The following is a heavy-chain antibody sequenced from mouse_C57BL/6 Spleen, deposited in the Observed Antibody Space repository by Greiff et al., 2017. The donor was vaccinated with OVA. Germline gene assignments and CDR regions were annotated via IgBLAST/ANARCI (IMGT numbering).Heavy chain of an antibody. CDR2: IYPGDGDT. D-gene: IGHD1-1*01. V-gene: IGHV1-82*01. J-gene: IGHJ2*01. CDR3: ARGVPAYYGSSYVDY. CDR1: GYAFSSSW. Sequence: VQLQQSGPELVKPGASVKISCKASGYAFSSSWMNWVKQRPGKGLEWIGRIYPGDGDTNYNGKFKGKATLTADKSSSTAYMQLSSLTSEDSAVYFCARGVPAYYGSSYVDYWGQGTTLTVSS.